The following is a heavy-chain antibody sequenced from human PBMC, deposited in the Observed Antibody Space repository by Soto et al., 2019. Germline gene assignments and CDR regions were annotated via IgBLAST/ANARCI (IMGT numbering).Heavy chain of an antibody. Sequence: EVQLLESGGGLVQPGGSLRLSCAASGFTFTNYAMSWVRHAPGKGLEWVSSISGSGGSTFYADSVKGRFTISRDNSRNTLYLQMNSLRVEDTALYYCAKDVEGSGYDSGNDYWGQGTLVTVSS. V-gene: IGHV3-23*01. CDR2: ISGSGGST. CDR3: AKDVEGSGYDSGNDY. J-gene: IGHJ4*02. D-gene: IGHD5-12*01. CDR1: GFTFTNYA.